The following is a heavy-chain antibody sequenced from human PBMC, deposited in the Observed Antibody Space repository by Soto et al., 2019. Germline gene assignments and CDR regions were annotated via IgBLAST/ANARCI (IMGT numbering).Heavy chain of an antibody. D-gene: IGHD6-13*01. V-gene: IGHV3-23*01. Sequence: EVQLLESGGGLVQPGGSLRLSCAASGFTFSNYAVTWVRQAPGKGLEWVSTISGSGGSTYYADSVKGRFTISRDNSKNTLYRQMNSLRAEDTAGYYCAKDQGSSWYEIDYWGQGTLVTVSS. CDR3: AKDQGSSWYEIDY. CDR1: GFTFSNYA. CDR2: ISGSGGST. J-gene: IGHJ4*02.